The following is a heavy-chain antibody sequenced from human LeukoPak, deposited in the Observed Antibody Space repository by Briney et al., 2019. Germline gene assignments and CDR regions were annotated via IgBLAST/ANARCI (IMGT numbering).Heavy chain of an antibody. CDR2: ISYDGINK. Sequence: GGSLRLSCAASGFTVSSNYMSWVRQAPGKGLEWVALISYDGINKYYADSVKGRFTISRDNSKNTLYLQLNSLRAEDTAVYYCARAYRGYDFDYWGQGTLVTVSS. CDR3: ARAYRGYDFDY. CDR1: GFTVSSNY. J-gene: IGHJ4*02. V-gene: IGHV3-30*03. D-gene: IGHD5-12*01.